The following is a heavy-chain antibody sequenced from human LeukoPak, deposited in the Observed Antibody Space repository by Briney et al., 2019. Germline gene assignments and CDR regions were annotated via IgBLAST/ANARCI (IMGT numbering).Heavy chain of an antibody. V-gene: IGHV1-18*01. CDR3: ARKAYGDYAQNDY. J-gene: IGHJ4*02. D-gene: IGHD4-17*01. CDR2: ISGYSGDT. Sequence: ASVKVSCKASGYTFTDYGINWVRQAPGQGLEWMGWISGYSGDTKYAQRLQGRVTMTTDTSTSTAYMELRSLRSDDTAVYYCARKAYGDYAQNDYWGQGTLVTVSS. CDR1: GYTFTDYG.